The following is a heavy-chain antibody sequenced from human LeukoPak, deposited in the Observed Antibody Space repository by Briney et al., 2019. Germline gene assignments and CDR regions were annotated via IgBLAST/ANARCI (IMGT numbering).Heavy chain of an antibody. CDR3: ARGSTYYYDSSGYYSPHYFDY. Sequence: SETLSLTCTVSGGSISSSSYYWGWIRQPPGKGLEWIGSIYYSGSTYYNSSLKSRVTISVDTSKNQFSLKLSSVTAADTAVYYCARGSTYYYDSSGYYSPHYFDYWGQGTLVTVSS. CDR2: IYYSGST. J-gene: IGHJ4*02. D-gene: IGHD3-22*01. V-gene: IGHV4-39*07. CDR1: GGSISSSSYY.